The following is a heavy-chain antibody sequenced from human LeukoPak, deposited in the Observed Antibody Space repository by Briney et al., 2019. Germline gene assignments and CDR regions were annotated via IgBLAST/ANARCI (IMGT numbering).Heavy chain of an antibody. Sequence: PSETLSPTCTVSGGSISSGGYYWSWIRQHSGKGLEWIGYIYYSGSTNYNPSLKSRVTISVDTSKNQFSLKLSSVTAADTAVYYCARVRYSSSWYGRSLFDYWGQGTLVTVSS. CDR2: IYYSGST. D-gene: IGHD6-13*01. V-gene: IGHV4-61*08. CDR1: GGSISSGGYY. J-gene: IGHJ4*02. CDR3: ARVRYSSSWYGRSLFDY.